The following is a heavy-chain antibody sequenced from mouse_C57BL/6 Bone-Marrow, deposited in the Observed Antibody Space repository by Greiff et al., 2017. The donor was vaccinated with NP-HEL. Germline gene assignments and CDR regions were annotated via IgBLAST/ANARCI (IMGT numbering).Heavy chain of an antibody. CDR3: ARHERIYYYGSSYWYFDV. CDR2: FYPGSGSI. J-gene: IGHJ1*03. D-gene: IGHD1-1*01. CDR1: GYTFTEYT. V-gene: IGHV1-62-2*01. Sequence: VQVVESGAELVKPGASVKLSCKASGYTFTEYTIHWVKQRSGQGLEWIGWFYPGSGSIKYNEKFKDKATLTADKSSSTVYMELSRLTSEDSAVYFCARHERIYYYGSSYWYFDVWGTGTTVTVSS.